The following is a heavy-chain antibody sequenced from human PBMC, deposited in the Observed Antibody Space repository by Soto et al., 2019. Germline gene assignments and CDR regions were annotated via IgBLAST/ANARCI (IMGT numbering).Heavy chain of an antibody. D-gene: IGHD5-18*01. CDR2: ISSSSSYT. V-gene: IGHV3-11*06. J-gene: IGHJ4*02. CDR3: ARDRWCTGMVDY. CDR1: GFTFSDYF. Sequence: QVQLVESGGGLVKPGGSLRLSCAASGFTFSDYFLSWIRQAPGKGLEWVSYISSSSSYTNYADSVKGRFTISRDNAKNSLYLQMNSLRAEDTAVYYCARDRWCTGMVDYWGQGTLVTVSS.